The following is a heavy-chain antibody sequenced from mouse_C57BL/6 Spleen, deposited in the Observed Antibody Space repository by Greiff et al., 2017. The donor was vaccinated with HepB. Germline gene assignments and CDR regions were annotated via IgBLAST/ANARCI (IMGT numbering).Heavy chain of an antibody. CDR3: ARHGSSYGFAY. D-gene: IGHD1-1*01. Sequence: EVKLVESGGGLVKPGGSLKLSCAASGFTFSDYGMHWVRQAPEKGLEWAAYISSGSSTIYYADTVKGRFTISRDNAKNTLFLQMTSLRSEDTAMYYCARHGSSYGFAYWGQGTLVTVSA. V-gene: IGHV5-17*01. J-gene: IGHJ3*01. CDR2: ISSGSSTI. CDR1: GFTFSDYG.